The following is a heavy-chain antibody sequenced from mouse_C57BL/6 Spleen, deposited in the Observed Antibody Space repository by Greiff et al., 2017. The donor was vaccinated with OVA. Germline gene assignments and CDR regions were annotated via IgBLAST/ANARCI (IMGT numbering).Heavy chain of an antibody. J-gene: IGHJ2*01. V-gene: IGHV1-66*01. D-gene: IGHD1-1*01. Sequence: QVQLQQSGPELVKPGASVKISCKASGYSFTSYYIHWVKQRPGQGLEWIGWIYPGSGNTKYNEKFKGKATLTADTSSSTAYMQLSSLTSEDSAVYYCARCTTVVATREDYFDYWGQGTTLTVSS. CDR2: IYPGSGNT. CDR1: GYSFTSYY. CDR3: ARCTTVVATREDYFDY.